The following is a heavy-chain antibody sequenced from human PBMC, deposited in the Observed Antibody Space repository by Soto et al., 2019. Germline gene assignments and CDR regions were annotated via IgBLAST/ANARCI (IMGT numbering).Heavy chain of an antibody. V-gene: IGHV1-18*04. CDR2: ISAYNGNT. D-gene: IGHD1-26*01. Sequence: ASVKLSCNASGYTFTSYAISLVRQAPGQGLEWMGWISAYNGNTNYAQKLQGRVTMTTDTSTSTAYMELRSLRSDDTAVYYCARDGELPTAQFDYWGQGTLVTVS. CDR3: ARDGELPTAQFDY. J-gene: IGHJ4*02. CDR1: GYTFTSYA.